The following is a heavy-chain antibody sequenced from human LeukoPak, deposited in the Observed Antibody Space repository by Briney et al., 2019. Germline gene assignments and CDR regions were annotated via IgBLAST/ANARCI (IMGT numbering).Heavy chain of an antibody. J-gene: IGHJ4*02. CDR3: ARSRYFDWSPHNYFDY. D-gene: IGHD3-9*01. V-gene: IGHV1-8*01. Sequence: ASVKVSCKTSGFTFTSHDYNWVRQATGQGLEWMGWMNPNSGSTGYAQKLQGRVTMTTDTSTSTAYMELRSLRSDDTAVYYCARSRYFDWSPHNYFDYWGQGTLVTVSS. CDR2: MNPNSGST. CDR1: GFTFTSHD.